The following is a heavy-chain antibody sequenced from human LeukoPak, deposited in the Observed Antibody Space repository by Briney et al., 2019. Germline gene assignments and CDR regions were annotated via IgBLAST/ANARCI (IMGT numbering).Heavy chain of an antibody. V-gene: IGHV4-39*02. D-gene: IGHD3-22*01. CDR1: GGSISSSSYY. J-gene: IGHJ4*02. Sequence: SETLSLTCTVSGGSISSSSYYWGWIRQPPGKGLEWIGSIYYSGSTYYNPSLKSRVTISVDTSKNQSSLKLSSVTAADTAVYYCAREPVHYYDSSGYYYGEDYWGQGTLVTVSS. CDR3: AREPVHYYDSSGYYYGEDY. CDR2: IYYSGST.